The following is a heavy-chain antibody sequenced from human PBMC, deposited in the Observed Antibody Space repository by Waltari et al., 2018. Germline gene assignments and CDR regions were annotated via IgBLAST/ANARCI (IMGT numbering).Heavy chain of an antibody. Sequence: QLQLQESGPGLVKPSETLSLTCTVSGASVSSRIHYWGWIRQSPGKGLEWIGSITHRGSSYYKPDLRSRVTLLVDTSKNQFSLRVNSVTAADMALYYCARHMTTVTTSSFDYWGQGALVTVSS. CDR2: ITHRGSS. J-gene: IGHJ4*02. CDR1: GASVSSRIHY. D-gene: IGHD4-17*01. V-gene: IGHV4-39*07. CDR3: ARHMTTVTTSSFDY.